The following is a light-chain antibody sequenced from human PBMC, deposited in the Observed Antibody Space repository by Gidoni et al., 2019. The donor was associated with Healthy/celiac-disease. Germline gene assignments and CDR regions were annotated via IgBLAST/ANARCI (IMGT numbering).Light chain of an antibody. CDR1: QSISSY. CDR2: AAS. V-gene: IGKV1-39*01. Sequence: DIQMTQSPYSLSASVGDRVTITCRASQSISSYLNWYQQKPGKAPKLLIYAASSVQSGVPSRCSGSGSGTDFTRTISSLQPEDFATYYCQQSYSTPWTFGQXTKVEIK. CDR3: QQSYSTPWT. J-gene: IGKJ1*01.